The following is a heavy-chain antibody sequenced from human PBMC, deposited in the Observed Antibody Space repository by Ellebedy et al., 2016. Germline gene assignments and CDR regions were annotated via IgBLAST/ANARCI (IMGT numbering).Heavy chain of an antibody. CDR3: ARLNWGRFAFDY. CDR1: GFTFSTSA. Sequence: GGSLRLXCVASGFTFSTSAMGWVRQAPGKGLEWVSGITGGTIDDADSVKGRFAISRDNAKNSLFLQMNSLRADDTAIYYCARLNWGRFAFDYWGHGTLVTVSS. V-gene: IGHV3-48*04. D-gene: IGHD7-27*01. CDR2: ITGGTI. J-gene: IGHJ4*01.